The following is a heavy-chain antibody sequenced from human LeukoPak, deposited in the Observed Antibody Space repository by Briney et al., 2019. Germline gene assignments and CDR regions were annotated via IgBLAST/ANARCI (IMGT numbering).Heavy chain of an antibody. Sequence: SETLSLTCTVSGGSINNGGYYWSWIRQHPGKGLEWIGYIYYTGSTNYNPSLKSRVIISVDTPKNQFSLKLSSVTAADTAVYYCARIFGSGSFDYWGQGTLVTVSS. J-gene: IGHJ4*02. V-gene: IGHV4-61*08. CDR2: IYYTGST. CDR3: ARIFGSGSFDY. CDR1: GGSINNGGYY. D-gene: IGHD3-10*01.